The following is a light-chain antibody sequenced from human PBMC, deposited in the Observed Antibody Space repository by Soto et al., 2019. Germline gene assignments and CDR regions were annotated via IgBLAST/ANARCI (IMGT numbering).Light chain of an antibody. CDR1: SSDLGAYNY. J-gene: IGLJ3*02. CDR3: SSYTSTSSWV. Sequence: QSALTQPASVSGSPGQSITISCTGTSSDLGAYNYVSWYQQHPGKAPKLIIYEVSNRPSGVSNRFSGSKSDNTASLTISGLQTEDEAAYYCSSYTSTSSWVFGGGTKLTVL. CDR2: EVS. V-gene: IGLV2-14*01.